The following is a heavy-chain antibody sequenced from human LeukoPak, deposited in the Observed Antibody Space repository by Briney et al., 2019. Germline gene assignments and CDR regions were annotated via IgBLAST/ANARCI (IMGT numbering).Heavy chain of an antibody. Sequence: SETLSLTCTVSGGSISSSSYYWGWIRQPPGKGLEWIGSIYYSGSTYYNPSLKSRVTISVDTSKNQFSLKLSSVTAADTAVYYCARLTGERSLDYWGQGTLVTVSS. J-gene: IGHJ4*02. CDR3: ARLTGERSLDY. CDR2: IYYSGST. D-gene: IGHD3-16*01. V-gene: IGHV4-39*01. CDR1: GGSISSSSYY.